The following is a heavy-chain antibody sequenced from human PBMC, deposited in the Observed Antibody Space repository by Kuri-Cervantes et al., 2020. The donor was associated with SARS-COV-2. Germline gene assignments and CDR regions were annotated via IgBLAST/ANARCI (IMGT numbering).Heavy chain of an antibody. D-gene: IGHD3-10*01. CDR3: ARDWFYYGSGTYYPPDY. CDR2: IWYDGSNK. J-gene: IGHJ4*02. CDR1: GFTFSSYG. V-gene: IGHV3-30*19. Sequence: GGSLRLSCAASGFTFSSYGMHWVRQAPGKGLEWVAVIWYDGSNKYYADSVKGRFAVSRDNSKNTLFLQINGLRAEDAAVYFCARDWFYYGSGTYYPPDYWGQGTLVTVSS.